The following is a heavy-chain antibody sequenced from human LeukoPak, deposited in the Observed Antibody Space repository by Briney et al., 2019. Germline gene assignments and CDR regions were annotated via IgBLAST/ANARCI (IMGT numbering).Heavy chain of an antibody. J-gene: IGHJ4*02. D-gene: IGHD5-24*01. CDR3: ARDTGSGDGYTY. CDR2: IIPIFGTA. V-gene: IGHV1-69*13. Sequence: ASVKVSCKASERTFSSYAISWVRQAPGQGLEWMGGIIPIFGTANYAQKFQGRVTITADESTSTAYMELSSLRSEDTAVYYCARDTGSGDGYTYWGQGTLVTVSS. CDR1: ERTFSSYA.